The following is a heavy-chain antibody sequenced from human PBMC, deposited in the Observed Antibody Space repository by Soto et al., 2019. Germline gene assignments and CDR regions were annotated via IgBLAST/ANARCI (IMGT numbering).Heavy chain of an antibody. Sequence: PGGSLRLSCAVSRFTFSSYEMNWVRQAPGKGLEWVSYIGTSGKTIYYADSVRGRFTISRDNAKNSLYLQMNSLRAEDTAVYFCARDPAIYSGKFDYGLDVWGRGTTVTVSS. V-gene: IGHV3-48*03. CDR1: RFTFSSYE. J-gene: IGHJ6*02. CDR3: ARDPAIYSGKFDYGLDV. CDR2: IGTSGKTI. D-gene: IGHD4-4*01.